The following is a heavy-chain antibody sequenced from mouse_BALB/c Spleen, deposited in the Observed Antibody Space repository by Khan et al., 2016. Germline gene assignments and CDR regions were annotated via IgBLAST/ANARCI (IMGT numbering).Heavy chain of an antibody. CDR3: GRETREGYGKSDIDV. V-gene: IGHV2-6-7*01. CDR1: GFSLIGYG. D-gene: IGHD1-1*01. Sequence: VQLQESGPGLVAPSQSLSLTCTVSGFSLIGYGVNWVRQPPGKGLEWLGMICADGNTDYNSALKSRLRISKDNSKSQVFLKMHSLQPADTATYYWGRETREGYGKSDIDVGGQGTNLTGSA. J-gene: IGHJ2*01. CDR2: ICADGNT.